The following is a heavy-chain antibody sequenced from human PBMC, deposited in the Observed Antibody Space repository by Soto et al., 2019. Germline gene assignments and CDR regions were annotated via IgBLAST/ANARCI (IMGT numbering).Heavy chain of an antibody. D-gene: IGHD5-12*01. CDR2: IYYSGSP. V-gene: IGHV4-39*01. J-gene: IGHJ3*02. CDR1: GGSISSSSYY. CDR3: ARPYDIVATIYSLSAFDI. Sequence: QLQLQESGPGLVKPSETLSLTCTVSGGSISSSSYYWGWIRQPPGKGLEWIGSIYYSGSPYYNPSLKSRVTISVDTSKNQFSLKLSSVTAADTAVYYCARPYDIVATIYSLSAFDIWGQGTMVTVSS.